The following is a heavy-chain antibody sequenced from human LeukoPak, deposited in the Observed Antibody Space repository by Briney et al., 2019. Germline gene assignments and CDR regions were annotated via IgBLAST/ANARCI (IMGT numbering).Heavy chain of an antibody. Sequence: SETLSLTCAVYGGSFSGYYWSWIRQPPGKGLEWIGEINHSGSTNYNPSLKSRVTISVDTSKNQFSLKLSSVTAADTAVYYCAGGSGTYNDYWGQGTLVTVSS. V-gene: IGHV4-34*01. J-gene: IGHJ4*02. CDR2: INHSGST. CDR1: GGSFSGYY. CDR3: AGGSGTYNDY. D-gene: IGHD3-10*01.